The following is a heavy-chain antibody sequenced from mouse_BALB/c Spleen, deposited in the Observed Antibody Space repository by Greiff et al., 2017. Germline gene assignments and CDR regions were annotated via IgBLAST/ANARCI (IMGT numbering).Heavy chain of an antibody. V-gene: IGHV1-85*01. CDR2: IFPGDGST. Sequence: VKVVESGAELVKPGASVKLSCKASGYTFTSYDINWVRQRPEQGLEWIGWIFPGDGSTKYNEKFKGKATLTTDKSSSTAYMQLSRLTSEDSAVYYCARSGGNYPWYFDVWGAGTTVTVSS. J-gene: IGHJ1*01. D-gene: IGHD2-1*01. CDR3: ARSGGNYPWYFDV. CDR1: GYTFTSYD.